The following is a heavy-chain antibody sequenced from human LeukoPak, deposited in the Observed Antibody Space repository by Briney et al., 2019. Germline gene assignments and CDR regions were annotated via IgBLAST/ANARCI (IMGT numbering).Heavy chain of an antibody. CDR2: IIPIFGTA. Sequence: ASVKVSCKASGGTFSSYAISWVRQAPGQGLEWMGGIIPIFGTANYAQKFQGRVTMTRDTSISTAYMELSRLRSDDTAVYYCARDKEARQYQLLYPSPFDYWGQGTLVTVSS. CDR1: GGTFSSYA. D-gene: IGHD2-2*02. J-gene: IGHJ4*02. CDR3: ARDKEARQYQLLYPSPFDY. V-gene: IGHV1-69*05.